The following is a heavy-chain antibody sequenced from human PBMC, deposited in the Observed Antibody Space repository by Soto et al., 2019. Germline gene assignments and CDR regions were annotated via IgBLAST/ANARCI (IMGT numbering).Heavy chain of an antibody. CDR2: IVPVYGTV. CDR3: AKDGGGYP. Sequence: SVKVSCKASGGIFSNFALSWVRQAPGQGLEWMGTIVPVYGTVHYAHQFQGRVTITADESTSTTYMEMSGLRAEDTAVYYCAKDGGGYPWGQGTLVTVSS. J-gene: IGHJ5*02. V-gene: IGHV1-69*13. D-gene: IGHD2-15*01. CDR1: GGIFSNFA.